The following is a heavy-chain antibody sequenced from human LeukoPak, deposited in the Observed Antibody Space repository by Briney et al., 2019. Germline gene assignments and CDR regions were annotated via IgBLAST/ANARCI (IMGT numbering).Heavy chain of an antibody. V-gene: IGHV1-18*01. J-gene: IGHJ4*02. CDR2: ISAYNGNT. D-gene: IGHD3-10*01. CDR3: ATALQTMVRGVH. Sequence: ASVKVSCKASGYTFTSYGISWVRQAPGQGLEWMGWISAYNGNTNYAQKLQGRVTMTTDTSTSTAYMELSSLRSEDTAVYYCATALQTMVRGVHWGQGTLVTVSS. CDR1: GYTFTSYG.